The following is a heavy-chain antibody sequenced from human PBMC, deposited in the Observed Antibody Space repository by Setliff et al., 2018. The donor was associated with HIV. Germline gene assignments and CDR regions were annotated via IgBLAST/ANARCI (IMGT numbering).Heavy chain of an antibody. D-gene: IGHD1-26*01. CDR1: GYTFTNYA. V-gene: IGHV1-3*01. J-gene: IGHJ4*02. Sequence: GASVKVSCKASGYTFTNYAMHWVRQAPGQGLEWMGWINAGNGNTKYSQKFQGRVTITADESTSTAYMELSSLRSEDTAVYYCARGGEGMALYPDYWGQGTLVTVSS. CDR2: INAGNGNT. CDR3: ARGGEGMALYPDY.